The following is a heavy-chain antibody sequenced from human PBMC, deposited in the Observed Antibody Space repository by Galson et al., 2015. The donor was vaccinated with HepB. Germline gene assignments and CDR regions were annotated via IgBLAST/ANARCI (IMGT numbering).Heavy chain of an antibody. CDR2: IYHSGST. D-gene: IGHD6-13*01. CDR3: ARVQDPIAAAGTAHFDY. V-gene: IGHV4-4*02. J-gene: IGHJ4*02. CDR1: GGSISSSNW. Sequence: SETLSLTCAVSGGSISSSNWWSWVRQPPGKGLEWIGEIYHSGSTNYNPSLKSRVTISVDKSKNQFSLKLSSVTAADTAVYYCARVQDPIAAAGTAHFDYWGQGTLITVSS.